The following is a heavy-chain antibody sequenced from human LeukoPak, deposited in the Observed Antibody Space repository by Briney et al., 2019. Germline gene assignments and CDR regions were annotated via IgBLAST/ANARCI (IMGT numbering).Heavy chain of an antibody. CDR1: GGSISSGGYY. Sequence: SQTLSLTCTVSGGSISSGGYYWSWIRQHPGKRLEWIGYIYYSGSTYYNPSLKSRVTISVDTSKNQFSLKLSSVTAADTAVYYCASTVTTFNYFDYWGQGTLVTVSS. V-gene: IGHV4-31*03. CDR2: IYYSGST. J-gene: IGHJ4*02. D-gene: IGHD4-11*01. CDR3: ASTVTTFNYFDY.